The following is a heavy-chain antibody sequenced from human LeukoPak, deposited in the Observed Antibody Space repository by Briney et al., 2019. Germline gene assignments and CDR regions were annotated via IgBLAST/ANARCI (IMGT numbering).Heavy chain of an antibody. CDR1: GFTFSSYG. CDR3: ARGHTAVTRHFDF. CDR2: IRYDGSNK. J-gene: IGHJ4*02. D-gene: IGHD4-17*01. Sequence: GGSLRLSCAASGFTFSSYGMHWVRQAPGKGLEWVAFIRYDGSNKYYADSVKGRFTIARDNSKNTLYLQMNSLRAEDTAVYYCARGHTAVTRHFDFWGQGTLVTVSS. V-gene: IGHV3-30*02.